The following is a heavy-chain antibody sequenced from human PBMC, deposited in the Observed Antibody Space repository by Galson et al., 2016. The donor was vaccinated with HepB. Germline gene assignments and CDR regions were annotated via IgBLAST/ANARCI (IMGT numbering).Heavy chain of an antibody. D-gene: IGHD3-22*01. CDR3: ARVRSKDSWLPYFDF. CDR2: INIGNGNT. Sequence: SVKVSCKASGYTFNSYAIHWLRQAPGQSLEWMGWINIGNGNTQYSLSFQGRVIITRDTSANTVYMEVVSLTAEDTSVYYCARVRSKDSWLPYFDFWGQGTLFTVSS. CDR1: GYTFNSYA. V-gene: IGHV1-3*04. J-gene: IGHJ4*02.